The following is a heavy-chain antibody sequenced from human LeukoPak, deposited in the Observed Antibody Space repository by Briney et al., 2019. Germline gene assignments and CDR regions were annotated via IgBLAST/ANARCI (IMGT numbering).Heavy chain of an antibody. CDR2: IYTSGST. V-gene: IGHV4-61*02. D-gene: IGHD2-2*01. CDR1: GGSISSGSYY. CDR3: ARVLAVVPAYWFDP. J-gene: IGHJ5*02. Sequence: SQTLSLTCTVSGGSISSGSYYWSWIRQPAGKGLEWIGRIYTSGSTNYNPSLKSRVTISVDTSKNQFSLKLSSVTAADTAVNYCARVLAVVPAYWFDPWGQGTLVTVSS.